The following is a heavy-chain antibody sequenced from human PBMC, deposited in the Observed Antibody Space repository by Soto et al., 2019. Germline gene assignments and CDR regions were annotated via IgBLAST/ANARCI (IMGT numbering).Heavy chain of an antibody. CDR2: IYYSGSTNYNPSRT. V-gene: IGHV4-59*08. D-gene: IGHD5-12*01. Sequence: SDTLSLTCTVSGGSLTSYYWSWIRQPPGKGLEWIGCIYYSGSTNYNPSRTNYNPSLKSRVTISADTSKNQFSLKLSSVTAADTAVYSCARVVPDGYSDYWGQGTLVTVSS. J-gene: IGHJ4*02. CDR1: GGSLTSYY. CDR3: ARVVPDGYSDY.